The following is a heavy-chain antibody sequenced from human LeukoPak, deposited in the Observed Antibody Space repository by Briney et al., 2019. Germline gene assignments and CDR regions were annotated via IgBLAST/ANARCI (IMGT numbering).Heavy chain of an antibody. J-gene: IGHJ5*02. Sequence: GASVKVSCKASGYTFTGYYMHWVRQAPGQGLEWMGWINPNSGGTNYAQKFQGRVTMTRDTSISTAYMELSRLRSDDTAVYYCARDRDYDILTGYPHESSWGQGTLVTVSS. CDR1: GYTFTGYY. D-gene: IGHD3-9*01. CDR3: ARDRDYDILTGYPHESS. CDR2: INPNSGGT. V-gene: IGHV1-2*02.